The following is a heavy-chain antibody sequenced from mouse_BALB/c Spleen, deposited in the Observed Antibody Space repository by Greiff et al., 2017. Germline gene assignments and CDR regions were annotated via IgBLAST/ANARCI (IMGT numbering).Heavy chain of an antibody. J-gene: IGHJ3*01. CDR2: ILPGSGST. D-gene: IGHD2-1*01. CDR3: ARRGGNYALAY. CDR1: GYTFSSYW. Sequence: VQVVESGAELMKPGASVKISCKATGYTFSSYWIEWVKQRPGHGLEWIGEILPGSGSTNYNEKFKGKATFTADTSSNTAYMQLSSLTSEDSAVYYCARRGGNYALAYWGQGTLVTVSA. V-gene: IGHV1-9*01.